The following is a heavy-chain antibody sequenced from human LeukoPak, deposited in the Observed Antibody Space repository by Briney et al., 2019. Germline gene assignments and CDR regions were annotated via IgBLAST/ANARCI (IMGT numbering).Heavy chain of an antibody. CDR1: GGSISSSSYY. CDR2: IYYSGST. V-gene: IGHV4-61*01. CDR3: ARTQYSSGSFDY. D-gene: IGHD6-19*01. J-gene: IGHJ4*02. Sequence: SETLSLTCTVSGGSISSSSYYWSWIRQPPGKGLEWIGYIYYSGSTNYNPSLKSRVTISVDTSKNQFSLKLSSVTAADTAVYYCARTQYSSGSFDYWGQGTLVTVSS.